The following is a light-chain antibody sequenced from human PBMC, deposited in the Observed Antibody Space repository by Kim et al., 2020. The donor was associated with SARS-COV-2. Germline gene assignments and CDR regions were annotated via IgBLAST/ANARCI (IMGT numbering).Light chain of an antibody. V-gene: IGKV3-15*01. Sequence: EIVMTQSPATLSVSPGERATLSCRASQSVSSNLAWYQQKPGQAPRLLIYGASTRATGIPARFSGSGSGTEFTLTNSSLQSEDFAVYYCQQYNNWPPRTTFGGGTKVDIK. CDR3: QQYNNWPPRTT. CDR2: GAS. J-gene: IGKJ4*01. CDR1: QSVSSN.